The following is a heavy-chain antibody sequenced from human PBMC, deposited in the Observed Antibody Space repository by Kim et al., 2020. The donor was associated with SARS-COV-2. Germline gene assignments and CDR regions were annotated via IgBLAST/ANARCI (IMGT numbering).Heavy chain of an antibody. J-gene: IGHJ4*02. CDR3: ARYPIDY. V-gene: IGHV3-7*01. CDR2: EGGEK. Sequence: EGGEKYDVDSVKGRFTISRDNAKNALYLQMNSLRAEDTAVYYCARYPIDYWGQGTLVTVSS.